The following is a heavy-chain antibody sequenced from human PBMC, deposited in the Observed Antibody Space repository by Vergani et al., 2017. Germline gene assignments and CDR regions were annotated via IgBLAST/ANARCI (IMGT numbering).Heavy chain of an antibody. CDR3: ATKSCGTPGCQIGYFRE. D-gene: IGHD1-1*01. J-gene: IGHJ1*01. CDR2: ISYDGTQK. V-gene: IGHV3-30*03. Sequence: QVHLVESGGGVVQPGRSLRLSCVVSGFTFSYYGMHWVRQAPGKGLEWVAVISYDGTQKYYADSVKGRFTISRDNSKSTLYLQMNSLRTEDTAVYYSATKSCGTPGCQIGYFREWGQGTLVTVSS. CDR1: GFTFSYYG.